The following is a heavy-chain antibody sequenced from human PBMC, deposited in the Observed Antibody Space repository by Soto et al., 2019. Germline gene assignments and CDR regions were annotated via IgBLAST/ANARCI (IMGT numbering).Heavy chain of an antibody. D-gene: IGHD6-13*01. CDR3: AKDGYSSSWYFDY. J-gene: IGHJ4*02. CDR1: GFTFSSYA. CDR2: ISGSGGST. Sequence: EVQLLESGGGLVQPGGSLRLSCAASGFTFSSYAMSWVRQAPGKGLEWVSAISGSGGSTYYADSVKGRFSISRDNSKNTLYLQMNSLRAEDTAVYYCAKDGYSSSWYFDYWGKGTLVTVSS. V-gene: IGHV3-23*01.